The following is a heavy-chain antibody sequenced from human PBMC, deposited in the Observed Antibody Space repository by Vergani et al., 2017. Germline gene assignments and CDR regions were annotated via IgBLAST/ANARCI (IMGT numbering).Heavy chain of an antibody. CDR1: GYTFTRYA. Sequence: QVQLVQSGAEVKKPGASVKVSCKASGYTFTRYAMHWVRQAPVQRLEWMGWINAGNGNTKYSQKFQGRVTITSETSASTAYMELSILRSEDTAVYYCAKGGYSYGPYYYYGMDVWGQGTTVTVSS. V-gene: IGHV1-3*01. J-gene: IGHJ6*02. CDR3: AKGGYSYGPYYYYGMDV. CDR2: INAGNGNT. D-gene: IGHD5-18*01.